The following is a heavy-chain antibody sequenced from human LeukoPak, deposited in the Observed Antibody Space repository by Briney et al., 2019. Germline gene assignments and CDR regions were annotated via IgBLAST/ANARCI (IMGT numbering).Heavy chain of an antibody. V-gene: IGHV3-21*04. CDR1: GFTFSSYS. Sequence: PGGSLRLSCAASGFTFSSYSMNWVRQAPGKGLEWVSSISSSSSYIYYADSVKGRFTISRDNAKNSLYLQMNSLRAEDTAVYYCARDQSIGGFLEPGGDAFDIWGQGTMVTVSS. CDR3: ARDQSIGGFLEPGGDAFDI. D-gene: IGHD3-3*01. J-gene: IGHJ3*02. CDR2: ISSSSSYI.